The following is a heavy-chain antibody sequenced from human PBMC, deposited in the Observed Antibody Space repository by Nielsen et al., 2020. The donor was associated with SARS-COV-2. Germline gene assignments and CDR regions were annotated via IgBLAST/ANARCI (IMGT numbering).Heavy chain of an antibody. CDR3: ARGGLMVRGADGMDV. CDR2: ISGSGSTI. J-gene: IGHJ6*02. V-gene: IGHV3-11*04. CDR1: GFIFSDYY. D-gene: IGHD3-10*01. Sequence: GESLKISCAASGFIFSDYYMGWVRQAPGKGLEWVSYISGSGSTIYYADSVRGRFTISRDNAKKSLYLQMNSLRAEDTAVYYCARGGLMVRGADGMDVWGQGTTVTVSS.